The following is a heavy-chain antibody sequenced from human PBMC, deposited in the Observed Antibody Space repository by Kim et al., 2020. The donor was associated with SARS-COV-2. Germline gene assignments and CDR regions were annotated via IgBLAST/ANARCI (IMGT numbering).Heavy chain of an antibody. V-gene: IGHV1-18*01. CDR3: ARVGSGWQNFDY. D-gene: IGHD6-19*01. Sequence: NYAQKLQGRVTMTTDTSTSTAYMELRSLRSDDTAVYYCARVGSGWQNFDYWGQGTLVTVSS. J-gene: IGHJ4*02.